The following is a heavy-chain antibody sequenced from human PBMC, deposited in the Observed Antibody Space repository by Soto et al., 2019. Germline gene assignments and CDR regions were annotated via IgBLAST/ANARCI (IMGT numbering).Heavy chain of an antibody. CDR2: ISYDGSNK. CDR3: ARGSGDIVVVPAARPYYYYGMDV. D-gene: IGHD2-2*01. Sequence: QVQLVESGGGVVQPGRSLRLSCAASGFTFSSYAMHWVRQAPGKGLEWVAVISYDGSNKYYADSVKGRFTISRDNSKNTLYLQRNSLRAEDTAVYYCARGSGDIVVVPAARPYYYYGMDVWGQGTTVTVSS. CDR1: GFTFSSYA. V-gene: IGHV3-30-3*01. J-gene: IGHJ6*02.